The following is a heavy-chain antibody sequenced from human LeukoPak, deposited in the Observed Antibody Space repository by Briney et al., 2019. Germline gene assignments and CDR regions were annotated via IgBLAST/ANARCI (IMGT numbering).Heavy chain of an antibody. CDR1: GYTFTAYY. CDR3: ASPLYYYGSGSYYSLDP. D-gene: IGHD3-10*01. V-gene: IGHV1-2*02. CDR2: INPNSGGT. J-gene: IGHJ5*02. Sequence: ASVKVSCKASGYTFTAYYMHWVRQAPGQGLEWMGWINPNSGGTNYAQKFQGRVTMTRDTSISTAYMELSRLRSDDTAVYYCASPLYYYGSGSYYSLDPWGQGTLVTVSS.